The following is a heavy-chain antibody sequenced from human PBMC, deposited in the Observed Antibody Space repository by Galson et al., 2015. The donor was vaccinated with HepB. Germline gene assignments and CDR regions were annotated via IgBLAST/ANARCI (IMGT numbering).Heavy chain of an antibody. Sequence: SVKVSCKASGYTFTSYAMNWVRQAPGQGLEWMGWMNADSGNTDYSQKFQGRVTITRNTSISTAYMELSSLRSEDTAVYYCARGRYSSSCSCYYAFDNWGQGTMVTVSS. CDR2: MNADSGNT. V-gene: IGHV1-8*01. CDR3: ARGRYSSSCSCYYAFDN. J-gene: IGHJ4*02. D-gene: IGHD2-2*01. CDR1: GYTFTSYA.